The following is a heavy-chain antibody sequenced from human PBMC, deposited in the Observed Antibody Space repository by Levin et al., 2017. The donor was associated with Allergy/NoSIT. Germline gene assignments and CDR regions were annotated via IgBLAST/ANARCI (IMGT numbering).Heavy chain of an antibody. CDR3: ARYSNWEAFDS. V-gene: IGHV4-61*01. Sequence: ASETLSLTCTVSGDSVNSDTYYWSWIWQPPGKGLEWIGYIYYTGATNYNPSLESRVTISLDTSKNQFSLKLTSVTAADTAMYYCARYSNWEAFDSWGQGILVTVSS. CDR2: IYYTGAT. J-gene: IGHJ3*02. D-gene: IGHD1-26*01. CDR1: GDSVNSDTYY.